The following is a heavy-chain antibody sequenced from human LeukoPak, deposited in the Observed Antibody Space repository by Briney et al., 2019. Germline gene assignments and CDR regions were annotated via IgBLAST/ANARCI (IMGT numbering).Heavy chain of an antibody. CDR3: ARSLRFLPYYYYYMDV. Sequence: SETLSFICTVSGGSISSYYWSWIRQPPGKGLEWIGEINHSGSTNYNPSLKSRVTISVDTSKNQFSLKLSSVTAADTAVYYCARSLRFLPYYYYYMDVWGKGTTVTVSS. CDR1: GGSISSYY. J-gene: IGHJ6*03. V-gene: IGHV4-34*01. CDR2: INHSGST. D-gene: IGHD3-3*01.